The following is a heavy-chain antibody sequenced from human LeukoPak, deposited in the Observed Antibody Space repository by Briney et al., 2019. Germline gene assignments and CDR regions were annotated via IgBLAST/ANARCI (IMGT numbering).Heavy chain of an antibody. CDR2: IYNSGTT. V-gene: IGHV4-39*01. CDR3: ATLTTVVTAYYFDY. CDR1: GGSISSISYY. D-gene: IGHD4-23*01. J-gene: IGHJ4*02. Sequence: SETLSLTCTVSGGSISSISYYWAWIRQPPGKGLEWIGTIYNSGTTYYNPSLKSRVTISVDTSKNQFSLKLSSVTAADTAVYYCATLTTVVTAYYFDYWGQGTLVTVSS.